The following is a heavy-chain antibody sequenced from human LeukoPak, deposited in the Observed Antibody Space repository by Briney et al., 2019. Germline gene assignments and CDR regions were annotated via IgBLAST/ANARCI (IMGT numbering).Heavy chain of an antibody. CDR3: ARGAQLTDY. CDR1: GFTFYTYG. V-gene: IGHV3-64*01. D-gene: IGHD6-13*01. Sequence: GGSLRLSCAASGFTFYTYGMHWVRQAPGKGLEYVSGIGPDGGATYYANSEKGRFTISRDNSKNMLYLQMGSLTADDMAVYYCARGAQLTDYWGQGTLVTVSS. CDR2: IGPDGGAT. J-gene: IGHJ4*02.